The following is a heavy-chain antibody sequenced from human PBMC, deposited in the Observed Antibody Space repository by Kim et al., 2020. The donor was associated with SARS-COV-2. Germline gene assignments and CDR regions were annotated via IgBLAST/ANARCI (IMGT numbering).Heavy chain of an antibody. CDR3: ARGASNYCSGGSCYFRD. CDR1: GFTFSSYG. J-gene: IGHJ4*02. D-gene: IGHD2-15*01. CDR2: IWYDGSNK. V-gene: IGHV3-33*01. Sequence: GGSLRLSCAASGFTFSSYGMHWVRQAPGKGLEWVAVIWYDGSNKYYADSVKGRFTISRDNSKNTLYLQMNSLRAEDTAVYYCARGASNYCSGGSCYFRDWGQGTLVTVPS.